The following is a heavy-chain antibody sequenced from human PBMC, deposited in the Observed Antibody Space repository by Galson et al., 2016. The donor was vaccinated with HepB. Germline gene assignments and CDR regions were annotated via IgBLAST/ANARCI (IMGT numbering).Heavy chain of an antibody. CDR2: ISYSGSVK. Sequence: SLRLSCAASGFTFRNYGIHWVRQSPGKGLEWVALISYSGSVKFYADSVKGRFTVSRDNSENTAYVQMNSLRAEDTAVYHCANVETSDYSNSVYGLDVWGQGTTVIVSS. V-gene: IGHV3-30*18. D-gene: IGHD4-11*01. CDR1: GFTFRNYG. J-gene: IGHJ6*02. CDR3: ANVETSDYSNSVYGLDV.